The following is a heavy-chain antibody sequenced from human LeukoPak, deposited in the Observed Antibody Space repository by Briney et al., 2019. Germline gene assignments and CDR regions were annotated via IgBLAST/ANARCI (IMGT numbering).Heavy chain of an antibody. D-gene: IGHD3-10*01. CDR3: ARVLGLLWFGESFYGMDV. V-gene: IGHV3-30*04. Sequence: GRSLRLYCAASGFTFSSYAMHWVRQAPGKGLEWVAVISYDGSNKYYADSVKGRFTISRDNSKNTLYLQMNSLRAEDTAVYYCARVLGLLWFGESFYGMDVWGKGTTVTVSS. CDR1: GFTFSSYA. J-gene: IGHJ6*04. CDR2: ISYDGSNK.